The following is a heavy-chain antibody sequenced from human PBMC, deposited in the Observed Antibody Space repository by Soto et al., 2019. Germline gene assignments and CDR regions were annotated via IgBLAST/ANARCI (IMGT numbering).Heavy chain of an antibody. D-gene: IGHD3-22*01. CDR2: IYHTGNT. Sequence: SETLSLTCTVSGYSISRGFYWGWIRQSPGKGLEWIGSIYHTGNTYYNASLRSRVTISVDTSKNQFSLKLTSVTAADTAVYYCARNKMYYDNSGNYSPEGFHIWGQGTMVT. J-gene: IGHJ3*02. V-gene: IGHV4-38-2*02. CDR1: GYSISRGFY. CDR3: ARNKMYYDNSGNYSPEGFHI.